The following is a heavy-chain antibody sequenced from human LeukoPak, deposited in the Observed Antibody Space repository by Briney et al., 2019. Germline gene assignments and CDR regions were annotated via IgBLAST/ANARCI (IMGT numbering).Heavy chain of an antibody. CDR3: ARDHHYDSNNHMDV. V-gene: IGHV4-61*02. CDR1: GGSISSSSYY. J-gene: IGHJ6*03. CDR2: IYTSGST. Sequence: SETLSLTCTVSGGSISSSSYYWSWIRQPAGKGLEWIGRIYTSGSTNYNPSLKSRVTISVDTSKNQFSLKLSSVTAADTAVYYCARDHHYDSNNHMDVWGKGTTVTVSS. D-gene: IGHD5-12*01.